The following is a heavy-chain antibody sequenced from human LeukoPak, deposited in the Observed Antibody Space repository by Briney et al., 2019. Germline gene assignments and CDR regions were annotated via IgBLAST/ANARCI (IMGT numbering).Heavy chain of an antibody. J-gene: IGHJ6*02. Sequence: ASVKVSCKASGGTFSSYAISWVRQAPGQGLEWMGRIIPILGIANYAQKFQGRVTITADKSTSTAYMELSSLRSEDTAVYYCARVGGSYYYYYGMDVRGQGTTVTVSS. CDR3: ARVGGSYYYYYGMDV. CDR2: IIPILGIA. D-gene: IGHD1-26*01. CDR1: GGTFSSYA. V-gene: IGHV1-69*04.